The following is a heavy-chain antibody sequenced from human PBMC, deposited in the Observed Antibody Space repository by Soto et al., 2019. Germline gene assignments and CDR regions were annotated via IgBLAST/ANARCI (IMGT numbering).Heavy chain of an antibody. CDR1: GASVTSGGNY. CDR3: EAAWSSSLLFQS. D-gene: IGHD6-13*01. J-gene: IGHJ5*02. V-gene: IGHV4-31*03. CDR2: ISHSGIT. Sequence: PSETLSLTCRVSGASVTSGGNYWNWLRQYSGRGLEFIGYISHSGITYYNPSLQSRPTISLDTSKNHFSLDLSFVTVADTAVYYCEAAWSSSLLFQSWGQGTLVTVSS.